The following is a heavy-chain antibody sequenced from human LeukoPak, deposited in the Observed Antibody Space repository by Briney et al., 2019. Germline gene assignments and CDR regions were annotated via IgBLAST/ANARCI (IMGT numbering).Heavy chain of an antibody. D-gene: IGHD2-15*01. V-gene: IGHV3-15*01. CDR3: TTVTHFYL. CDR1: GFSFSGAW. CDR2: IQHGGAT. Sequence: GGSLRLSCATSGFSFSGAWLSWVRQAPGKGLEWIGRIQHGGATDYAAPVRGRFTISRDDSKATLYLQMNSLKTEDTAIYYCTTVTHFYLGGQGTLVTVSS. J-gene: IGHJ4*02.